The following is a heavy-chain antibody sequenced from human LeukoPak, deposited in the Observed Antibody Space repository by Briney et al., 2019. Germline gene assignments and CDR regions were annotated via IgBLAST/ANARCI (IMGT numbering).Heavy chain of an antibody. CDR3: VASVGYCSGGSCPRNWFDP. D-gene: IGHD2-15*01. V-gene: IGHV1-8*03. CDR1: GYTFTSYD. J-gene: IGHJ5*02. CDR2: MNPNSGNT. Sequence: ASVKVSCKASGYTFTSYDINWVRQATGQGLEWMGWMNPNSGNTGYAQKFQGRVTITRNTSISTAYMELSSLRSEDTAVYYCVASVGYCSGGSCPRNWFDPWGQGTLVTVSS.